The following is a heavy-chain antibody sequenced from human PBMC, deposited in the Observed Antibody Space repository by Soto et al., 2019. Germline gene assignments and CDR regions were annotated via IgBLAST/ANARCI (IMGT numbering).Heavy chain of an antibody. D-gene: IGHD6-19*01. V-gene: IGHV3-23*01. CDR2: ISGSGGTT. Sequence: EVQLLESGGGLVQPGGSLRLSCAASGFTFSSYAMSWVRQAPGKGLEWVSAISGSGGTTYYADSVKGRFTFSRDNSKNSLYLQMNIRIAEDAAVYYCANNANGWCSAFAIWGQGKMVTVSS. CDR3: ANNANGWCSAFAI. CDR1: GFTFSSYA. J-gene: IGHJ3*02.